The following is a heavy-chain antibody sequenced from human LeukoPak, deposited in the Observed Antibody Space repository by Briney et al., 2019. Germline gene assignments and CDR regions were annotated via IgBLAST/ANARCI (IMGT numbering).Heavy chain of an antibody. J-gene: IGHJ4*02. CDR2: TGGIGTYI. Sequence: GSLRLSCAASGFTFSDYSMNWVRQAPGKGLEWVSSTGGIGTYIYYADSVKGRFTISRDNPKNSVYLQMNSLRAEDTAIYYCMRDLDWGQGTLVTVSS. V-gene: IGHV3-21*01. CDR1: GFTFSDYS. CDR3: MRDLD.